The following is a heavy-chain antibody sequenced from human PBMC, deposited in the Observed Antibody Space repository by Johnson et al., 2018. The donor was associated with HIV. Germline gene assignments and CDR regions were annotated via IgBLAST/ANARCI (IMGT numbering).Heavy chain of an antibody. CDR2: LYSDGTI. Sequence: VQLVETGGGLIQPGGSLRLSCVASGFTVSSNYMNWVRQAPGKGLEWVSFLYSDGTIYYADSVTGRFTISRDNAKNTLYLQMNSLRAEDTAVYYCAKDRAWRVGLASAFDIWGQGTMVTVSS. J-gene: IGHJ3*02. V-gene: IGHV3-53*02. CDR3: AKDRAWRVGLASAFDI. D-gene: IGHD2-21*01. CDR1: GFTVSSNY.